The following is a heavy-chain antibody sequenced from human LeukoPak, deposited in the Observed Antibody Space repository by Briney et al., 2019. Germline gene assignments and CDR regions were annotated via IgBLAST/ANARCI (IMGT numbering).Heavy chain of an antibody. CDR1: GASFSSGDQY. J-gene: IGHJ4*02. CDR2: IHPSGRL. D-gene: IGHD3-22*01. Sequence: SQTLSLTCTVSGASFSSGDQYWNWLRQRPGKGLEWIGSIHPSGRLYNNPSLESRVTISIDTSKNQFSLNLNSVTAADRAVYFCSRGLDSRKLGYWGQGTLVTVSS. CDR3: SRGLDSRKLGY. V-gene: IGHV4-31*03.